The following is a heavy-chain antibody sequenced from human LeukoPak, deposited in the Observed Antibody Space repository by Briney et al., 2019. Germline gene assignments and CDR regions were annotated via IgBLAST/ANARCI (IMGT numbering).Heavy chain of an antibody. J-gene: IGHJ4*02. CDR3: ARDSSSSNYFDY. D-gene: IGHD6-6*01. CDR2: IRYDGSDK. V-gene: IGHV3-30*02. CDR1: GFTFSSYG. Sequence: GGSLRLSCAASGFTFSSYGIHWVRQAPGKGLEWVAFIRYDGSDKYYADSVKGRFTISRDNSKNTLYLQMNSLRAEDTAVYYCARDSSSSNYFDYWGQGTPVTVSS.